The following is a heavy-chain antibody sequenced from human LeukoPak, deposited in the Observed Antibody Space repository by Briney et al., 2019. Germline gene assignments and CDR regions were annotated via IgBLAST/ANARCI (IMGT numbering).Heavy chain of an antibody. D-gene: IGHD3-10*01. V-gene: IGHV4-38-2*02. CDR2: IYYSGST. CDR3: ARSPIVRGVIIGLDY. Sequence: SETLSLTCTVSGYSISSGYYWGWIRQPPGKGLEWIGNIYYSGSTNYNPSLKSRVTISVDTSKNQFSLKLSSVTAADTAVYYCARSPIVRGVIIGLDYWGQGTLVTVSS. CDR1: GYSISSGYY. J-gene: IGHJ4*02.